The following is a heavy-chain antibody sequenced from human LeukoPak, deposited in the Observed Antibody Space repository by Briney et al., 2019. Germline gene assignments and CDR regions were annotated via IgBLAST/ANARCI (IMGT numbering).Heavy chain of an antibody. V-gene: IGHV3-30-3*01. CDR1: GFTFSSYA. J-gene: IGHJ5*02. CDR3: ARGRYCSSTSCYYNWFDP. CDR2: ISYDGSNK. Sequence: GRSLRLSCAASGFTFSSYAMHWVRQAPGKGLEWVAVISYDGSNKYYADSVKGRFTISRDNSKNTLYLQMNSLRAEDTAVYYCARGRYCSSTSCYYNWFDPWGQGTLVTVSS. D-gene: IGHD2-2*01.